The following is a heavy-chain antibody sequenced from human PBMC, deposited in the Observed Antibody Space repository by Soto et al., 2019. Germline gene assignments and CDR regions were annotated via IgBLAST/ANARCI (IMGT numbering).Heavy chain of an antibody. V-gene: IGHV1-46*01. J-gene: IGHJ6*02. CDR2: INPSGGST. D-gene: IGHD1-26*01. CDR1: GYTFTSYY. Sequence: ASVKVSCQASGYTFTSYYMHWVRQAPGQGLEWMGIINPSGGSTSYAQKFQGRVTINPDTSKNQFSLQLNSVTPEDTAVYYCARDRVGSGSYGPGSIMDVWGQGTTVTVSS. CDR3: ARDRVGSGSYGPGSIMDV.